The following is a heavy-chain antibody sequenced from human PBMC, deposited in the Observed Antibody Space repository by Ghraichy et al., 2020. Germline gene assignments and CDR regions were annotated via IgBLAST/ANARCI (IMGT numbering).Heavy chain of an antibody. CDR1: GGSISSGGYS. J-gene: IGHJ3*01. V-gene: IGHV4-30-2*01. Sequence: SLNISCVVSGGSISSGGYSWTWIRQPPGKGLEWIGYIYHSGSTYYNPALKSRVTMSVDRSKNQFSLNLNSVTAADTADYFCARGVSMAAGGDIFDVWGQGTMVTVSS. D-gene: IGHD6-13*01. CDR3: ARGVSMAAGGDIFDV. CDR2: IYHSGST.